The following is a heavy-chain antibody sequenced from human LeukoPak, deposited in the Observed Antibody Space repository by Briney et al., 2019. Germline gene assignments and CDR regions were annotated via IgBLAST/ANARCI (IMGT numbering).Heavy chain of an antibody. CDR1: GFTFSSYS. CDR2: IKQDGSEK. D-gene: IGHD3-10*01. CDR3: ATTDLYGSGSYYGDY. J-gene: IGHJ4*02. Sequence: GGSLRLSCAASGFTFSSYSMNWVRQAPGKGLEWVANIKQDGSEKYYVDSVKGRFTISRDNAKNSLYLQMNSLRAEDTAVYYCATTDLYGSGSYYGDYWGQGTLVTVSS. V-gene: IGHV3-7*01.